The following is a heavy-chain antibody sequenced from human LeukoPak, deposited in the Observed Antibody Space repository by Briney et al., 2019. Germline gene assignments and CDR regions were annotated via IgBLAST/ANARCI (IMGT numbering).Heavy chain of an antibody. CDR1: GFTFSSYW. J-gene: IGHJ4*02. D-gene: IGHD4-23*01. Sequence: PGGSLRLYCAASGFTFSSYWMSWVRQAPGKGLQLVANIKQDGSEKYYVDSVKGRFTISRDNAKNSLYLQMSSLRAEDTAVYYCARGNWFGARGNSDFDCWGQGTLVTVSS. V-gene: IGHV3-7*04. CDR2: IKQDGSEK. CDR3: ARGNWFGARGNSDFDC.